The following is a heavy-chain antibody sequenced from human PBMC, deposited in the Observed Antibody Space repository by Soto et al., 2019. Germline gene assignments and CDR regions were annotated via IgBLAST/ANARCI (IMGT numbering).Heavy chain of an antibody. CDR2: IIPILGIA. D-gene: IGHD3-10*01. Sequence: QVQLVQSGAEVKKPGSSVKVSCKASGGTFSSYTISWVRQAPGQGLEWMGRIIPILGIANYAQKFQGRVTITADKSTSTAYIELSSLRSEDTAVYYCAPYGSGSAYFDYWGQGTLVTVSS. V-gene: IGHV1-69*02. CDR3: APYGSGSAYFDY. CDR1: GGTFSSYT. J-gene: IGHJ4*02.